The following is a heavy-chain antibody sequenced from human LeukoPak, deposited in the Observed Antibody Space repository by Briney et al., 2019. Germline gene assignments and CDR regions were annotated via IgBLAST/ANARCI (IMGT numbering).Heavy chain of an antibody. CDR2: IRHDGSIK. CDR3: ASWNDYVDY. J-gene: IGHJ4*02. Sequence: PGGSLRLSCAASGFIFSTYGMYWVRQAPGKGLEWVAFIRHDGSIKNYADSVKGRSTISRDNSKNTLYLQMNSLRAEDTAVYFCASWNDYVDYWGQGTLVTVSS. D-gene: IGHD1-1*01. V-gene: IGHV3-30*02. CDR1: GFIFSTYG.